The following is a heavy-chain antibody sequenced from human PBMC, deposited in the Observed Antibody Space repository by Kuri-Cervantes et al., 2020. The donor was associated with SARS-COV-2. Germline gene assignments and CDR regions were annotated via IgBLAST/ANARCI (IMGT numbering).Heavy chain of an antibody. CDR2: ISAYNGNT. J-gene: IGHJ3*02. D-gene: IGHD2-15*01. CDR1: GYTFTSYG. CDR3: AREGLGYCSGGSCYSDEQDAFDI. V-gene: IGHV1-18*01. Sequence: ASVKVSCKASGYTFTSYGISWVRQAPGQGLEWMGWISAYNGNTNYAQKLQGRVTMTTDTSTSTAYMELRSLRSDDTAVYYCAREGLGYCSGGSCYSDEQDAFDIWGQGTMVTVSS.